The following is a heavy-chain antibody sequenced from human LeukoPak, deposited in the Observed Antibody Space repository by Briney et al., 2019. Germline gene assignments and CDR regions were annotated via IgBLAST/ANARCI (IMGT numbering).Heavy chain of an antibody. Sequence: GGSLRLSCAASGFTFSSYWMHWVRQAPGKGLVWVSRINSDGSSTSYADSVKGRFTISRDNAKNTLYLQMNSLRAEDTAVYYCARDRVWISGVYYYYGMDVWGQGTTVTVSS. CDR2: INSDGSST. J-gene: IGHJ6*02. CDR3: ARDRVWISGVYYYYGMDV. V-gene: IGHV3-74*01. D-gene: IGHD2-2*03. CDR1: GFTFSSYW.